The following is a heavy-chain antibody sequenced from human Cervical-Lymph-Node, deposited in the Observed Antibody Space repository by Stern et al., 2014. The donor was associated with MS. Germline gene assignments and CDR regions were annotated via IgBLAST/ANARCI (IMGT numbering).Heavy chain of an antibody. CDR3: ALSGDYAAWYFSL. Sequence: VQLVESGGGAVQPGGSLRLSCAGSGFTFSNYAMHWVRQAPGKGLEWVAVIWSDGSMKYYVDSVQGRFTVSRDNSRNTLYLQLNSLRAEDTAIYYCALSGDYAAWYFSLWGRGTLITVSS. CDR1: GFTFSNYA. V-gene: IGHV3-33*03. D-gene: IGHD3-22*01. J-gene: IGHJ2*01. CDR2: IWSDGSMK.